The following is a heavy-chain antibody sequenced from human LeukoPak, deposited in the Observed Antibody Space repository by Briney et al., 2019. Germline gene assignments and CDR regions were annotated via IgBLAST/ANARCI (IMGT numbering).Heavy chain of an antibody. CDR1: GFTFSIYT. J-gene: IGHJ4*02. CDR2: ISSSSSHI. CDR3: ARAAYDGELEY. Sequence: GGSLRLSCAASGFTFSIYTINWVCQAPGKGLEWVSSISSSSSHIYYADSVKGRFSISRDNAKNSLYLQMNSVRAEDTAVYYCARAAYDGELEYWGQGTLVTVSS. V-gene: IGHV3-21*01. D-gene: IGHD4-17*01.